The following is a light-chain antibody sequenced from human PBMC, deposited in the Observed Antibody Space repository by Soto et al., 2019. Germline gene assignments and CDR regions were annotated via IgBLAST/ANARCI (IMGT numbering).Light chain of an antibody. CDR3: SSYTSSSVV. Sequence: QSALTQPASVSGSPGQSITISCTGTSSDVGGYNYVSWYQQHPGKAPKLMIYDVSNRPSGVSNRFSCSKSGNTASLTISGVQAEDESDYYCSSYTSSSVVFGGGTKLTVL. CDR2: DVS. CDR1: SSDVGGYNY. V-gene: IGLV2-14*01. J-gene: IGLJ2*01.